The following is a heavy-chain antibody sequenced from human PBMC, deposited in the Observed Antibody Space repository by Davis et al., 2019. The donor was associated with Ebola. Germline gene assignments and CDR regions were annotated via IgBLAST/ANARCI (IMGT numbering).Heavy chain of an antibody. CDR2: FSYGDNT. Sequence: MPGGSLRLSCTVSGASISSRSYYWGWIRQPPGKGLEWVGSFSYGDNTHYYNPSLRSRVAISVDTSKNQFSLRLSSVSAADTAVYYCATLDYYDRPNTWGQGTLVTVSS. CDR1: GASISSRSYY. D-gene: IGHD3-22*01. CDR3: ATLDYYDRPNT. J-gene: IGHJ5*02. V-gene: IGHV4-39*01.